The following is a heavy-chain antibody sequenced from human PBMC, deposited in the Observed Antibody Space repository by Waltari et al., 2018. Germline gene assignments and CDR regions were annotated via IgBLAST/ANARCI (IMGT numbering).Heavy chain of an antibody. D-gene: IGHD5-12*01. CDR2: VDPEDGET. CDR1: GYTFTDYY. V-gene: IGHV1-69-2*01. Sequence: EVQLVQSGAEVKKPGATVKISCKVSGYTFTDYYMHWVQQAPGKGLEWMGLVDPEDGETIYAQKFQGRVTMTRNTSISTAYMELSSLRSEDTAVYYCARGGDGYNFVDYWGQGTLVTVSS. J-gene: IGHJ4*02. CDR3: ARGGDGYNFVDY.